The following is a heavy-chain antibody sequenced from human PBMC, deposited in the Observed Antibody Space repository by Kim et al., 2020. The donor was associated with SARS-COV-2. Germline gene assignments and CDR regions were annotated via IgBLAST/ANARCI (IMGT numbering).Heavy chain of an antibody. V-gene: IGHV3-48*02. CDR1: GFTFSIYS. CDR2: ISSTSRII. J-gene: IGHJ4*02. Sequence: GGSLRLSCAASGFTFSIYSIDWVRRAPGKGLEWIIYISSTSRIIYYADSVKGRFTVSRDNAENSVYLQMDSLTDEDTAIYYCVRVAPSGYTVGYCGQGTPVTVSS. D-gene: IGHD2-2*02. CDR3: VRVAPSGYTVGY.